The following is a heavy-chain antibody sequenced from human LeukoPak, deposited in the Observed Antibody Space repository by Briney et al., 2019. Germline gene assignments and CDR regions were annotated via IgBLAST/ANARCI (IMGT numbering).Heavy chain of an antibody. CDR3: ASSLNRGDFWSGYYYGMDV. Sequence: SETLSLTCTVSGGSISSYYWGWIRQPPGKGLEWIGYIYYSGSTNYNPSLKSRVTISVDTSKNQFSLKLSSVTAADTAVYYCASSLNRGDFWSGYYYGMDVWGQGTTVTVSS. V-gene: IGHV4-59*08. J-gene: IGHJ6*02. CDR2: IYYSGST. CDR1: GGSISSYY. D-gene: IGHD3-3*01.